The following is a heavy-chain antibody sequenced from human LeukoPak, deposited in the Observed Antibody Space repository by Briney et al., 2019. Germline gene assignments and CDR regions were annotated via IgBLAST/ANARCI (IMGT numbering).Heavy chain of an antibody. D-gene: IGHD3-3*01. CDR2: IYYSGST. V-gene: IGHV4-39*02. Sequence: PSETLSLTCTVSGGSISSSSYYWGWIRQPPGKGLEWIGSIYYSGSTYYNPSLKSRVTISVDTSKNQFSLKLSSVTAADTAVYYCAREREDFWSGFNFDYWGQGTLVTVSS. CDR1: GGSISSSSYY. CDR3: AREREDFWSGFNFDY. J-gene: IGHJ4*02.